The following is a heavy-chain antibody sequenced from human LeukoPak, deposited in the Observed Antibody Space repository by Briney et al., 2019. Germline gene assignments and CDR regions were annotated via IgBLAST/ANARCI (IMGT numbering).Heavy chain of an antibody. Sequence: SETLSLTCTVSGGSISSGSHYWSWIRQPAGRGLEWIGYIFYTGTTNYNPSLKSRVTISVDTSNEQFSLKLTSVTAADSAVYYCARSRIEMATISPADYWGQGTLVTVSS. D-gene: IGHD5-24*01. J-gene: IGHJ4*02. CDR2: IFYTGTT. CDR3: ARSRIEMATISPADY. CDR1: GGSISSGSHY. V-gene: IGHV4-61*10.